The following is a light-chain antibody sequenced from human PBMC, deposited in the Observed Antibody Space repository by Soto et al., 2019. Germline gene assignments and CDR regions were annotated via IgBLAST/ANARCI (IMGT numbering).Light chain of an antibody. V-gene: IGKV1-39*01. CDR3: HQRQSWPRT. J-gene: IGKJ1*01. Sequence: DIQMTQSPSSLSASVGGRVTITCRASQSISSYLNWYQQKPGRAPQLLIYDSSTLEPGVPSRFRGSGSGTDFTLTISDVEPEDFAVYYCHQRQSWPRTFGQGTKVDIK. CDR2: DSS. CDR1: QSISSY.